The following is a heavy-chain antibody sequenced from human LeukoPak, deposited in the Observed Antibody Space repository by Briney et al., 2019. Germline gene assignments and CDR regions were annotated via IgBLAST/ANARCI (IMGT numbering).Heavy chain of an antibody. V-gene: IGHV4-59*12. D-gene: IGHD2-15*01. Sequence: SETLSLTCTVSGGSISSYYWSWIRQPPGKGLGWIGYIYYSGSTNYNPSLKSRVTISVDKSKNQFSLKLSSVTAADTAVYYCARTIVVVVAAYFDYWGQGTLVTVSS. CDR1: GGSISSYY. CDR3: ARTIVVVVAAYFDY. J-gene: IGHJ4*02. CDR2: IYYSGST.